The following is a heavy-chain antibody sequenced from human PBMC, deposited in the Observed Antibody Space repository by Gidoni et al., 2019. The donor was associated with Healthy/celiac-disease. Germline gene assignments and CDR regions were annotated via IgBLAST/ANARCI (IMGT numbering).Heavy chain of an antibody. CDR3: ARGSRIAVAGRRGRWFDP. CDR2: INHSGST. D-gene: IGHD6-19*01. CDR1: GGSFSGSY. J-gene: IGHJ5*02. Sequence: QVQLQQWGAGRLKPSETLSLTCAVYGGSFSGSYWSWIRQPPGKGLEWIGEINHSGSTNYNPSLKSRVTISVDTSKNQFSLKLSSVTAADTAVYYCARGSRIAVAGRRGRWFDPWGQGTLVTVSS. V-gene: IGHV4-34*01.